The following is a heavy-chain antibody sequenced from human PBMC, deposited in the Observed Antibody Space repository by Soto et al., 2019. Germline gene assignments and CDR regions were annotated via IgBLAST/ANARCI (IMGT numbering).Heavy chain of an antibody. Sequence: QVQLVQSGAEVKKPGASVKVSCKASGYTFTAYYMHWVRQAPGQGLEWMGWINPNSGGTYHAQNFQGRVTMTRYTSTTTAYMELASLRSDDTAVYYCARGGGRGYNELDPWGHGTLVIVSS. CDR2: INPNSGGT. V-gene: IGHV1-2*02. D-gene: IGHD5-12*01. CDR1: GYTFTAYY. J-gene: IGHJ5*02. CDR3: ARGGGRGYNELDP.